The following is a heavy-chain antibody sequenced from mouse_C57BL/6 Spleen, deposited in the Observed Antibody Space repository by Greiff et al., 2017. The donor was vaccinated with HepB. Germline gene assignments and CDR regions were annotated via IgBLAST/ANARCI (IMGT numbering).Heavy chain of an antibody. CDR1: GFSLTSYG. D-gene: IGHD1-1*01. CDR3: ARGPGSSPPWFAY. V-gene: IGHV2-2*01. Sequence: VQLVESGPGLVQPSQSLSITCTVSGFSLTSYGVHWVRQSPGKGLEWLGVIWSGGSTDYNAAFISRLSISKDNSKSQVFFKMNSLQADDTAIYYCARGPGSSPPWFAYWGQGTLVTVSA. CDR2: IWSGGST. J-gene: IGHJ3*01.